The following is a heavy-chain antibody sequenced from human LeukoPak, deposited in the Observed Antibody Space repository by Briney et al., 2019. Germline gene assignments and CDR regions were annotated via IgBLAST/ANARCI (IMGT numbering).Heavy chain of an antibody. CDR2: ISSSSSYI. CDR3: ARDGGIYYYDSSGYPYDY. Sequence: PGGSLRPSCAASGFTFSSYSMNWVRQAPGKGLEWVSSISSSSSYIYYADSVKGRFTISRDNAKNSLYLQMNSLRAEDTAVYYCARDGGIYYYDSSGYPYDYWGQGTLVTVSS. D-gene: IGHD3-22*01. CDR1: GFTFSSYS. J-gene: IGHJ4*02. V-gene: IGHV3-21*01.